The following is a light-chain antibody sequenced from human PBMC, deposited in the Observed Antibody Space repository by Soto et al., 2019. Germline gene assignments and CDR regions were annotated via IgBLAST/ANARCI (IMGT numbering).Light chain of an antibody. V-gene: IGKV3-20*01. Sequence: IVMTQSPATLSVSPGERATLSCRASQSVSSSYLAWYQQKPGQAPRLLIYGASSRATGIPDRLSGSGSGTDFTLTISRLEPEEFAVYYCQQYKNWPLFGQGTRLEIK. CDR3: QQYKNWPL. CDR1: QSVSSSY. CDR2: GAS. J-gene: IGKJ5*01.